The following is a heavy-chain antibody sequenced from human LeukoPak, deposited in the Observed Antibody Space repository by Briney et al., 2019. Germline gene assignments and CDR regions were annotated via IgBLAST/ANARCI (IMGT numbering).Heavy chain of an antibody. V-gene: IGHV3-23*01. CDR1: GFTFSTYG. D-gene: IGHD2-2*01. J-gene: IGHJ4*02. CDR2: ISSSGGST. CDR3: TKTGEDIEVSAAGVFDY. Sequence: GGSLRLSCAASGFTFSTYGMTWVRQAPGKGLEWVSGISSSGGSTYYADSVKGRFTISRDNSKNTLYLQMNSLRAEDTAVYYCTKTGEDIEVSAAGVFDYWGQGTLVTVSS.